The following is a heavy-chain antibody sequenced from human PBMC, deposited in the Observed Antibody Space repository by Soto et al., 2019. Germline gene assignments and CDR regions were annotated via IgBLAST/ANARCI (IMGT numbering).Heavy chain of an antibody. J-gene: IGHJ6*03. CDR2: IWYDGSNK. CDR1: GFTFSSYG. D-gene: IGHD3-3*01. V-gene: IGHV3-33*01. Sequence: LRLSCAASGFTFSSYGMHWVRQAPGKGLEWVAVIWYDGSNKYYADSVKGRFTISRDNSKNTLYLQMNSLRAEDTAVYYCARGGGYFWSGSNYLHYYMDVWGKGTTVTVSS. CDR3: ARGGGYFWSGSNYLHYYMDV.